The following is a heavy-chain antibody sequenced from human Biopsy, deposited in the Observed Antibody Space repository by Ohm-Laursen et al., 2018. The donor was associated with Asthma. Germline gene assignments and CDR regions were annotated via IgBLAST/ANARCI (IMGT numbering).Heavy chain of an antibody. CDR3: AGGPEWSGLDV. CDR1: ALSVRDYY. D-gene: IGHD3-3*01. J-gene: IGHJ6*02. V-gene: IGHV4-34*01. CDR2: SDHRGGT. Sequence: TLSLTCSIYALSVRDYYWTWVRQSPGKGLEWIGESDHRGGTKVSPTLKSRITISKTTSAFNFSLKGRSVTATDTAIYYCAGGPEWSGLDVWGQETTVTVSS.